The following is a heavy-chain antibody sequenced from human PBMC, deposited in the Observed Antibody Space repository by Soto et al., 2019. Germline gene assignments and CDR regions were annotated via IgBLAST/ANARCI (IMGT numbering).Heavy chain of an antibody. V-gene: IGHV4-59*01. CDR3: AREGGGGTIAFDY. CDR1: AGSLSTYY. J-gene: IGHJ4*02. CDR2: IYYGGSA. D-gene: IGHD2-21*01. Sequence: SETLSLTCSVSAGSLSTYYWSWIRQPPGKGLEWIGYIYYGGSANYNPSLKSRVTITVDTSKNQFSLKVSSVTAADTAVYYCAREGGGGTIAFDYWGQGALVTVSS.